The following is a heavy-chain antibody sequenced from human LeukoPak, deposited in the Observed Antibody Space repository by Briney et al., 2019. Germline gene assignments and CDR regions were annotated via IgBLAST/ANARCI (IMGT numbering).Heavy chain of an antibody. Sequence: SGPTLVKPTQTLTLTCTFSGFSLSTSGVGVGWIRQPPGKALEWLALIYWNDDKRYSPSLKSRLTITKDTSKNQVVLTMTNMDPVDTATYYCAHSKNRVLRFLEYWFDPWGQGTLVTVSS. CDR3: AHSKNRVLRFLEYWFDP. D-gene: IGHD3-3*01. CDR2: IYWNDDK. J-gene: IGHJ5*02. V-gene: IGHV2-5*01. CDR1: GFSLSTSGVG.